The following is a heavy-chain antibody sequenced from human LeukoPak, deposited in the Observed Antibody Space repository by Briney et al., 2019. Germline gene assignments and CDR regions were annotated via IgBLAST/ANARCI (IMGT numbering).Heavy chain of an antibody. Sequence: PSETLSLTCTVSGGSISDYYWSWIRQPPGKGLEWIGYIYYSGGTNYNPSLKGRVTISVDTSKNQFSLNLSSVTAADTAVYYCARDHGGHSGGSSDDAFDVWGQGTLVTVSS. J-gene: IGHJ3*01. V-gene: IGHV4-59*01. D-gene: IGHD2-15*01. CDR1: GGSISDYY. CDR3: ARDHGGHSGGSSDDAFDV. CDR2: IYYSGGT.